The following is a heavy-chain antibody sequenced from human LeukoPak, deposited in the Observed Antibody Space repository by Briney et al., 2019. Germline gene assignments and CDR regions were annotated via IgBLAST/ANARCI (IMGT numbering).Heavy chain of an antibody. V-gene: IGHV3-30-3*01. J-gene: IGHJ6*02. CDR1: GFTFSSYA. CDR2: ISYDGSNK. Sequence: PGGSLRLSCAASGFTFSSYAMSWVRQAPGRGLEWLSFISYDGSNKYYADSVKGRFTISRDNSKNTLYLQMNSLRAEDTAVYYCARGLTVGAVLPYGMDVWGQGTTVTVSS. CDR3: ARGLTVGAVLPYGMDV. D-gene: IGHD3-10*01.